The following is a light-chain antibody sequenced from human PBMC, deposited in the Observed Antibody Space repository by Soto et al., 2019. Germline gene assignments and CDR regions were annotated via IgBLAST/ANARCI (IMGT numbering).Light chain of an antibody. CDR3: SSYTATNTLVL. J-gene: IGLJ2*01. CDR1: SSDIGDYDY. CDR2: DVS. Sequence: QSALTQPASVSGSPGQSITISCTGTSSDIGDYDYVSWYQQHPGKAAKLMIFDVSHRPSGVSERFSGSKSGTTASLTISGLQAEDEANYYCSSYTATNTLVLFGRGTKLTVL. V-gene: IGLV2-14*03.